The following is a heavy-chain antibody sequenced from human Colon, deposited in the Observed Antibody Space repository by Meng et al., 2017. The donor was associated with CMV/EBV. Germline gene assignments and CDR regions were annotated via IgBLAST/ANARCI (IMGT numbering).Heavy chain of an antibody. CDR1: GITLRSYG. Sequence: GESLKISCAGSGITLRSYGLHWVRQAPGKGLEWVSYMRNDAELIQYADSAKGRFTISRDDSKNMFFLEMTSLRGDDTAVYYCARDWALESWGQGTLVTVSS. D-gene: IGHD3-3*01. J-gene: IGHJ5*02. CDR3: ARDWALES. V-gene: IGHV3-30*02. CDR2: MRNDAELI.